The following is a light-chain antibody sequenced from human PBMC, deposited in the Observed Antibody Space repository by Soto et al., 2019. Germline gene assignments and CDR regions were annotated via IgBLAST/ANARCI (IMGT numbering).Light chain of an antibody. CDR2: GAS. J-gene: IGKJ5*01. Sequence: EIVVTRSRANLAVSRGKKETLSFRASQSLSINLAWYQRKPGQAPRVLIYGASTRATGIPARFSGSGSGTDFTLTISILEPDDFALYFCQQRSNWPITCGQGTRLEIK. CDR3: QQRSNWPIT. CDR1: QSLSIN. V-gene: IGKV3-11*01.